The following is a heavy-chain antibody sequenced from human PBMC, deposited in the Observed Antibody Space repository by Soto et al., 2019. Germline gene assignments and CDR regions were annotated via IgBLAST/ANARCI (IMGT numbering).Heavy chain of an antibody. J-gene: IGHJ4*02. CDR2: IHYSGST. D-gene: IGHD1-1*01. V-gene: IGHV4-59*08. CDR1: GGSISSYY. CDR3: ARRYGYSFDY. Sequence: QVQLQASGPGLVKPSETLSLTCTVSGGSISSYYWSWIRQPPGKGLEWIGYIHYSGSTNYNPSLKSRVTISVDTSKNQSSPKLSSVTAADTAVYYCARRYGYSFDYWGQGTLVTVSS.